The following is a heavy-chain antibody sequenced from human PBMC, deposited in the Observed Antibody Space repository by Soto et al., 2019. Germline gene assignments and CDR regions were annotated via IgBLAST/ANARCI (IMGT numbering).Heavy chain of an antibody. V-gene: IGHV4-31*01. D-gene: IGHD3-22*01. CDR2: IYYSGST. J-gene: IGHJ3*02. CDR3: ARAPNTPYSYYYDSTAGFDI. CDR1: GGSISSGGYY. Sequence: QVQLQESGPGLVKPSQTLSLTGTVSGGSISSGGYYWSWIRQHPGKGLEWIGYIYYSGSTYYNPSPKSPVTISVDPSKNQFSLQLSSVYAADTAVYSCARAPNTPYSYYYDSTAGFDIWGQGTMVTVSS.